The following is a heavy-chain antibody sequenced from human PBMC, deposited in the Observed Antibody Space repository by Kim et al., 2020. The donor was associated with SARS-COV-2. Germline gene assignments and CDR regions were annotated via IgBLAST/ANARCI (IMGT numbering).Heavy chain of an antibody. J-gene: IGHJ4*02. CDR2: ISWNSGSI. CDR1: GFTFDDYA. Sequence: GGSLRLSCAASGFTFDDYAMHWVRQAPGKGLEWVSGISWNSGSIGYADSVKGRFTISRDNAKNSLYLQMNSLRAEDTALYYCAKDPDWGQGTLVTVSS. CDR3: AKDPD. V-gene: IGHV3-9*01.